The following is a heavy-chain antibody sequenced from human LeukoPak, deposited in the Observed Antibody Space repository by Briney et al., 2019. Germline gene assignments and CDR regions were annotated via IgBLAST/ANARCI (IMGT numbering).Heavy chain of an antibody. CDR2: IWYDGSNK. Sequence: QGGGSVRLSCAASGFTFSSYGMHWVRQAPGKGLEWVAVIWYDGSNKYYADSVKGRFTISRDNSKNTLYLQMNSLRAEDTAVYYCARDGDYGVYGMDVWGQRTTVPVSS. CDR1: GFTFSSYG. D-gene: IGHD4-17*01. J-gene: IGHJ6*02. V-gene: IGHV3-33*01. CDR3: ARDGDYGVYGMDV.